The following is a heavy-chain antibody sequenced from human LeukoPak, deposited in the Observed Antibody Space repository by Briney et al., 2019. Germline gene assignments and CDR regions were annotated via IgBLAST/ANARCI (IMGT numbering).Heavy chain of an antibody. CDR3: VKDWGYSGSGGPDY. D-gene: IGHD3-10*01. V-gene: IGHV1-46*01. CDR1: GYTLTNYY. J-gene: IGHJ4*02. Sequence: GASVKVSCKASGYTLTNYYIHWVRQAPGQGLEWMAIINPTGGSTTYAQNFQGRITMTRDTSTSTVFMELSSLRSEDTAVYYCVKDWGYSGSGGPDYWGQGTLVTVSS. CDR2: INPTGGST.